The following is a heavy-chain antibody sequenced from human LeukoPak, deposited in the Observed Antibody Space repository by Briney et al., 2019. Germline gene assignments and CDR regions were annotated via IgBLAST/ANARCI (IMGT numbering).Heavy chain of an antibody. CDR3: ARATVYYGSGSYYNIDY. J-gene: IGHJ4*02. D-gene: IGHD3-10*01. Sequence: PSQTLSLTCTVSGGSISSGGYYWSWIRQPPGKGLEWIGYIYHSGSTYYNPSLKSRVTISVDRSKNQFSLKLSSVTAADTAVYYCARATVYYGSGSYYNIDYWGQGTLVTVSS. CDR1: GGSISSGGYY. V-gene: IGHV4-30-2*01. CDR2: IYHSGST.